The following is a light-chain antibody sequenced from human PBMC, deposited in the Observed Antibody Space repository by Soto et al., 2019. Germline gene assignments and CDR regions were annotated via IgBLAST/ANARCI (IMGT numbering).Light chain of an antibody. J-gene: IGKJ4*01. CDR1: QAINNY. Sequence: IQMTQSPSSLSASVGDRVTITCRASQAINNYLAWYQQKPGKVPTLLISAASTLQSGVPSRFSGSGSGTDFTLTISSLQPEDVATYYCQKFNAVPTFGGGTKVDI. V-gene: IGKV1-27*01. CDR2: AAS. CDR3: QKFNAVPT.